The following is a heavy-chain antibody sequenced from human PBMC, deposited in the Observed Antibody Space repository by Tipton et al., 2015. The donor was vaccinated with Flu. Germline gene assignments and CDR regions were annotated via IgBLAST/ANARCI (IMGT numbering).Heavy chain of an antibody. V-gene: IGHV3-21*01. CDR2: ISSSSSYI. D-gene: IGHD3-3*01. J-gene: IGHJ4*02. Sequence: SLRLSCAASGFTFSSYSMNWVRQAPGKGLEWVSSISSSSSYIYYADSVKGRFTISRDNAKNSLYLQMNSLRAEDTAVYYCAREVAEWGRLDYWGQGTLVTVSS. CDR1: GFTFSSYS. CDR3: AREVAEWGRLDY.